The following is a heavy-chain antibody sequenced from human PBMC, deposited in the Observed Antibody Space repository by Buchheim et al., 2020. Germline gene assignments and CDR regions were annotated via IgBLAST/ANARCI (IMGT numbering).Heavy chain of an antibody. CDR1: GGSISSSSYY. Sequence: QLQLQESGPGLVKPSETLSLTCTVSGGSISSSSYYWGWIRQPPGKGLEWIGSIYYSGSTYYNPSLKSRVTIYVDTSKNQFSLKLSSVTAADTAVYYCARATYYDFWSGYYTFDYWGQGTL. CDR2: IYYSGST. V-gene: IGHV4-39*01. CDR3: ARATYYDFWSGYYTFDY. J-gene: IGHJ4*02. D-gene: IGHD3-3*01.